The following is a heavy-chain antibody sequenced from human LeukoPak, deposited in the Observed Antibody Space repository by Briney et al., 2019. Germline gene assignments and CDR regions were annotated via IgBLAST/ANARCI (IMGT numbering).Heavy chain of an antibody. J-gene: IGHJ4*02. V-gene: IGHV3-7*04. CDR1: GFTFSSYW. CDR3: AGALASTARTLGY. CDR2: IKQDGSEK. D-gene: IGHD1-1*01. Sequence: QTGGSLRLSCAASGFTFSSYWMSWVRQAPGKGLEWVANIKQDGSEKYYVDSVKGRFTISRDNAKNSLYLQMNSLRAEDTAVYYCAGALASTARTLGYWGQGTLVTVSS.